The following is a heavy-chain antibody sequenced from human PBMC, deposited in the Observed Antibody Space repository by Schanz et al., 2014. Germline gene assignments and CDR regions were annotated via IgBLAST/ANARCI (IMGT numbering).Heavy chain of an antibody. J-gene: IGHJ6*03. V-gene: IGHV1-69*02. CDR3: AGTYCSSTSCYTGYYYMDV. D-gene: IGHD2-2*02. Sequence: QLQLVQSGAEVKKPGSSVKVSCKLSGGTFSSYTISWMRQAPGQGLEWMGKIIPVLNIATYAQRFQGRVSITADKSTFTAYMELTSLRSEDTAVYYCAGTYCSSTSCYTGYYYMDVWGKGTTVTVS. CDR1: GGTFSSYT. CDR2: IIPVLNIA.